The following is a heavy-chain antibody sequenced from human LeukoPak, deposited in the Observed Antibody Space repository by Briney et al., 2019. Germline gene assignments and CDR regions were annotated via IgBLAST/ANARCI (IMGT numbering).Heavy chain of an antibody. CDR1: GYTFTGYY. V-gene: IGHV1-2*02. D-gene: IGHD3-22*01. J-gene: IGHJ4*02. Sequence: ASVKVSCKASGYTFTGYYMHWVRQAPGQGLEWMGWINPNSGGTNYAQKFQGRVTMTRDTSISTAYMELSRLRSDDTAVYYCASGFSSSYYYDSSGSYFDYWGQGTLVTVSS. CDR2: INPNSGGT. CDR3: ASGFSSSYYYDSSGSYFDY.